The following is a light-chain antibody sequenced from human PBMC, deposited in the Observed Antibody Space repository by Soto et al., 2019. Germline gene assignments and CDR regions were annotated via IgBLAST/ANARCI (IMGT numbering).Light chain of an antibody. Sequence: QSALTQPASVSGSPGQSITISCTGTSSDVGAFNYVSWYQQHPDKAPKLIISEVTNRPSGISDRFSGFKSANTAYLTISGVQPEDEADYHCSSYTTIKTVVFGGGTKLTVL. J-gene: IGLJ2*01. V-gene: IGLV2-14*01. CDR3: SSYTTIKTVV. CDR1: SSDVGAFNY. CDR2: EVT.